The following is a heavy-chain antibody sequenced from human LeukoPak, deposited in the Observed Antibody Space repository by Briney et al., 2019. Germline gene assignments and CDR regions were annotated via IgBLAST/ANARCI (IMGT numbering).Heavy chain of an antibody. D-gene: IGHD6-6*01. Sequence: SQTLSLTCTVSGGSISSGSYYWSWNRQPAGKGLEWIGRIYSSGSTNYNPSLKSRVTISLDTSKNQFSLKLSSVTAADTAVYYCASWAFRVSSSRDYWGQGTLVTVSS. CDR2: IYSSGST. V-gene: IGHV4-61*02. CDR3: ASWAFRVSSSRDY. CDR1: GGSISSGSYY. J-gene: IGHJ4*02.